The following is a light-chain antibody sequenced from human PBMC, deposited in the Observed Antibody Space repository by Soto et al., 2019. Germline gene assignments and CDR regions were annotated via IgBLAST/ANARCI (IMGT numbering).Light chain of an antibody. CDR2: DTS. Sequence: EIVLSLSPGTLSLSPGERATLSCRASQSVSSSYFAWYQQTPGQAPRLLVYDTSYRATGVPDRFSGSGSGTDFTLTISRLEPEDSAVYYCQQYDSSPWTFGQRTKADIK. CDR1: QSVSSSY. J-gene: IGKJ1*01. V-gene: IGKV3-20*01. CDR3: QQYDSSPWT.